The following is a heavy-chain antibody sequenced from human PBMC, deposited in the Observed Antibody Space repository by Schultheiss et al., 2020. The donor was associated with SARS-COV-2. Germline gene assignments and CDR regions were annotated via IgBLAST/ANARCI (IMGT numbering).Heavy chain of an antibody. J-gene: IGHJ5*02. Sequence: GSLRLSCAVYGGSFSGYYWSWIRQPPGKGLEWIWEINHSGSTNYNPSLKSRVTISVDTSKNQFSLKLSSVTAADTAVYYCARPGGGGYNWFDPWGQGTLVTVSS. D-gene: IGHD2-15*01. CDR3: ARPGGGGYNWFDP. V-gene: IGHV4-34*01. CDR2: INHSGST. CDR1: GGSFSGYY.